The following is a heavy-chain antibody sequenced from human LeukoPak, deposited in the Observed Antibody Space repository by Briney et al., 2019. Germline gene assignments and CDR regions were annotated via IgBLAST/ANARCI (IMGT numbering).Heavy chain of an antibody. Sequence: KPSETLSLTCTVSGGSISSYYWSWIRQPPGKGLEWIGYIYYRSTNYNPSLKSRVTISIDTSKNQLSLKLSSVTAADTAVYYCARQGRSSGSYASFDYWGQGALVTVSS. D-gene: IGHD3-10*01. CDR1: GGSISSYY. CDR3: ARQGRSSGSYASFDY. V-gene: IGHV4-59*08. J-gene: IGHJ4*02. CDR2: IYYRST.